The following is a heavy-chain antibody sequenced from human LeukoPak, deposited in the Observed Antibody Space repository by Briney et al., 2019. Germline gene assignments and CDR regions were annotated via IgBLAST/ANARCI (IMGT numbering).Heavy chain of an antibody. Sequence: GASVKVSCKASGGTFSSYTISWVRQAPGQGLEWMGRIIPILGIANYAQKFQGGVTITADKSTSTAYMELSSLRSEDTAVYYCARLYDFWSGLNWFDPWGQGTLVTVSS. CDR1: GGTFSSYT. V-gene: IGHV1-69*02. CDR3: ARLYDFWSGLNWFDP. J-gene: IGHJ5*02. D-gene: IGHD3-3*01. CDR2: IIPILGIA.